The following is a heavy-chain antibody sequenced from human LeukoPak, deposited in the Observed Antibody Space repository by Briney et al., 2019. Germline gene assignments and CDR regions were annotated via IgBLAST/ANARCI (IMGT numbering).Heavy chain of an antibody. V-gene: IGHV3-7*01. D-gene: IGHD2-2*01. CDR3: AIDLFSCSSTSCYVY. CDR1: GFTFSSSW. J-gene: IGHJ4*02. Sequence: PGGSLRLSCAASGFTFSSSWMSWVRQAPGKGLEWVANIIQDGSAQYYVDSVKGRFTISRDNADNSLYLQMNSLRAEDTDVYYCAIDLFSCSSTSCYVYWGRGTLVTVSS. CDR2: IIQDGSAQ.